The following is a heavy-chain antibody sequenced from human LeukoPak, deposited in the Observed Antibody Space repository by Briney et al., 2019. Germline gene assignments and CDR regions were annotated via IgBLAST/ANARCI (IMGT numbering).Heavy chain of an antibody. CDR3: ARDWGRSGSYTGYFDY. V-gene: IGHV4-39*07. Sequence: PSETLSLTCTVSGGSISSSSYYWGWIRQPPGKGLEWIGSIYYSGSTYYNPSLKSRVTISVDTSKNQFSLKLSSVTAADTAVYYCARDWGRSGSYTGYFDYWGQGTLVTVSS. D-gene: IGHD1-26*01. CDR2: IYYSGST. J-gene: IGHJ4*02. CDR1: GGSISSSSYY.